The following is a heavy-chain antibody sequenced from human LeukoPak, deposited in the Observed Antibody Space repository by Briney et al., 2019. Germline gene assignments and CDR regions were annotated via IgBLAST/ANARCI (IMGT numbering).Heavy chain of an antibody. CDR1: GFTFSSYW. J-gene: IGHJ1*01. CDR3: AKDSESAPYFQH. CDR2: IKQDGSEK. V-gene: IGHV3-7*03. Sequence: GGSLRLSCAASGFTFSSYWMSWVRQAPGKGLEWVANIKQDGSEKYYVDSVKGRFTISRDNSKNTLYLQMNSLRAEDTAVYYCAKDSESAPYFQHWGQGTLVTVSS.